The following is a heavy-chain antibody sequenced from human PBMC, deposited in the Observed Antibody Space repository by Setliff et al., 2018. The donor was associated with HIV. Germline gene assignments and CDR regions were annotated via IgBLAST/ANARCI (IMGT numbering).Heavy chain of an antibody. CDR1: GYTFTSYY. CDR3: ARDNTAFDI. Sequence: ASVKVSWKASGYTFTSYYMHWVRQAPGQGLEWMGMVYPSDGSTSYAQKFQGRVTMTRDTSTSTIYMELNSLTSEDTAVYYCARDNTAFDIWGQGTMVTVSS. J-gene: IGHJ3*02. V-gene: IGHV1-46*01. CDR2: VYPSDGST. D-gene: IGHD2-2*02.